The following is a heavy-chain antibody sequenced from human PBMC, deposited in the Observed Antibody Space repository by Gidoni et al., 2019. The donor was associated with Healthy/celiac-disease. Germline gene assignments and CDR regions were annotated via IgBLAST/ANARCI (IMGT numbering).Heavy chain of an antibody. CDR1: GFTFSSYE. V-gene: IGHV3-48*03. D-gene: IGHD6-19*01. CDR3: ASSDSSGWSGV. J-gene: IGHJ4*02. Sequence: EVQLVESGGGLVQPGGSLRLSCAAAGFTFSSYEMNWVRQAPGKGLEWVSYISSSGSTIYYADSVKGRFTISRDNAKNSLYLQMNSLRAEDTAVYYCASSDSSGWSGVWGQGTLVTVSS. CDR2: ISSSGSTI.